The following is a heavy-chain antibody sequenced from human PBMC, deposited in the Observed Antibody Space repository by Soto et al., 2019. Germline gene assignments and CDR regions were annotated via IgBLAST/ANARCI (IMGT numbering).Heavy chain of an antibody. Sequence: GGSLRLSCAASGFTFSSYSMNWVRQAPGKGLEWVSSISSSSSYIYYADSVKGRFTISRDNAKNSLYLQMNSLRAEDTAVYYCARDHGPAAIAYYYYMDVWGKGTTVTVS. CDR1: GFTFSSYS. CDR2: ISSSSSYI. CDR3: ARDHGPAAIAYYYYMDV. D-gene: IGHD2-2*01. V-gene: IGHV3-21*01. J-gene: IGHJ6*03.